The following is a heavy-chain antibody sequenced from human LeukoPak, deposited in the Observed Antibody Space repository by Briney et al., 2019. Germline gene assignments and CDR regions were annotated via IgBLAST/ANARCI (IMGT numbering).Heavy chain of an antibody. CDR2: ITSSGRST. CDR1: GFTVSDYH. J-gene: IGHJ4*02. D-gene: IGHD3-16*01. Sequence: GGSLRLSCAASGFTVSDYHMSSVRHPPGRGLEWISYITSSGRSTNHADSVKGRFTISRDNAKNSVVLQMSSLTVEDTAVYYCTRERRGSYYAFEYWGQGALVTVSS. V-gene: IGHV3-11*01. CDR3: TRERRGSYYAFEY.